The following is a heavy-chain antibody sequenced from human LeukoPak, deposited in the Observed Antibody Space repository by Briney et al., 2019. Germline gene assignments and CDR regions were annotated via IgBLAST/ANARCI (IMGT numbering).Heavy chain of an antibody. V-gene: IGHV3-43*02. Sequence: GGSLRLSCAASGFTFDDYAMHWVRQAPGKGLEWVSLISGDGGSTYYADSVKGRFTISRDNSKNSLYLQMSSLRTEDTALYYCAKDIRSYSSSPHFDYWGQGTLVTVSS. CDR3: AKDIRSYSSSPHFDY. J-gene: IGHJ4*02. CDR2: ISGDGGST. CDR1: GFTFDDYA. D-gene: IGHD6-6*01.